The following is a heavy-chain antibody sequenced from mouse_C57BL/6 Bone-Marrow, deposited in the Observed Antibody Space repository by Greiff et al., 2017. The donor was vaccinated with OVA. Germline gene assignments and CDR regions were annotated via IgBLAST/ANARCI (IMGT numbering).Heavy chain of an antibody. CDR1: GYTFTSYW. Sequence: QVQLQQPGAELVMPGASVKLSCKASGYTFTSYWMHWVKQRPGQGLEWIGEIDPSDSYTNYNQKFKGKSTLTVDKSSSTAYMQLSSLTSEDSAVYYCARERYYTHWYFDVWGTGTTVTVSS. V-gene: IGHV1-69*01. CDR3: ARERYYTHWYFDV. CDR2: IDPSDSYT. J-gene: IGHJ1*03. D-gene: IGHD1-1*01.